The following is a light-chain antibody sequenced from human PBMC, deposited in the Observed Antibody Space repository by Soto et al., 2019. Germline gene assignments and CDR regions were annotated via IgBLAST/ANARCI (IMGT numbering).Light chain of an antibody. CDR3: GADHGSGSNFFVV. J-gene: IGLJ2*01. V-gene: IGLV9-49*01. CDR1: SGYSNYK. CDR2: VGTGGIVG. Sequence: QLVLTQPPSASVSLGASVTLTCTLSSGYSNYKVDWYQQRPGKGPRFVMRVGTGGIVGSKGDGIPDRFSVLGSGLNRYLTIKNIQEEDESDYHCGADHGSGSNFFVVFGGGTKVTVL.